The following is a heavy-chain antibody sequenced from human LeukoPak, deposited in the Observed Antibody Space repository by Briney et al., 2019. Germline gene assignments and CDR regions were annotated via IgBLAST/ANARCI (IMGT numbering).Heavy chain of an antibody. J-gene: IGHJ4*02. CDR2: IYTSGST. CDR1: GGSISSYY. CDR3: ARDSATCTNGVCYYYFDY. D-gene: IGHD2-8*01. Sequence: SETLSLTCTVFGGSISSYYWSWIRQPAGKGLEWIGRIYTSGSTNYNPSLKSRVTMSVDTSKNQFSLKLSSVTAADTAVYYCARDSATCTNGVCYYYFDYWGQGTLVTVSS. V-gene: IGHV4-4*07.